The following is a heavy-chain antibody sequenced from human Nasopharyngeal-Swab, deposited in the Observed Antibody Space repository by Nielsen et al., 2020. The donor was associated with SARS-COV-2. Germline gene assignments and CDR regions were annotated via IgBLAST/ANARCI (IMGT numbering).Heavy chain of an antibody. CDR1: GFTFSSYE. Sequence: GESLKISCAASGFTFSSYEMNWVRQAPGKGLEWVSYISSSGSTRYYADSVKGRFTISRDNAKNSLYLQMNGLRAEDTAVYYCARDLGHSGYDLYDYWGQGTLVTVSS. V-gene: IGHV3-48*03. CDR2: ISSSGSTR. D-gene: IGHD5-12*01. CDR3: ARDLGHSGYDLYDY. J-gene: IGHJ4*02.